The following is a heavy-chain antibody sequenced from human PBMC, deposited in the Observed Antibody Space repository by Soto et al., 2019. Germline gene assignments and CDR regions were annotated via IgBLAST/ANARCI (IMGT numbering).Heavy chain of an antibody. CDR2: ISWNSGSI. CDR1: GFTFDDYA. V-gene: IGHV3-9*01. CDR3: AKGVAYYYDSKVGAFDI. J-gene: IGHJ3*02. D-gene: IGHD3-22*01. Sequence: EVQLVESGGGLVQPGRSLRLSCAASGFTFDDYAMHWVRQAPGKGLEWVSGISWNSGSIGYADSVKGRFTISGDNAKNSLYLQMNSLRAEDTALYYCAKGVAYYYDSKVGAFDIWGQGTMVTVSS.